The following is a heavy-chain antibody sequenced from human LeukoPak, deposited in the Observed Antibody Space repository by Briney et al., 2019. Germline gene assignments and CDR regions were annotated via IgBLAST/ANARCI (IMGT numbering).Heavy chain of an antibody. CDR2: IYYSGST. V-gene: IGHV4-59*01. D-gene: IGHD2-15*01. CDR3: ARGGFSGGILRYFDL. CDR1: GGSIISYH. Sequence: PPETLSLTCTVSGGSIISYHWSWIRQPPGKGLEWIGYIYYSGSTNYNPSLKSRVTILVDTSKNQFSLKLSSVTAADTAVYYCARGGFSGGILRYFDLWGRGTLVTVSS. J-gene: IGHJ2*01.